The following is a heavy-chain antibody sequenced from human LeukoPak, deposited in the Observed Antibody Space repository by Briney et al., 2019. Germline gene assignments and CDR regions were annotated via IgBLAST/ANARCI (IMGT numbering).Heavy chain of an antibody. CDR2: IIPILGIA. CDR1: GGTFSSYA. CDR3: ARDSLGDYVWGSGFAAFDI. D-gene: IGHD3-16*01. Sequence: SVKVSCKASGGTFSSYAISWVRQAPGQGLEWMGRIIPILGIANYAQKFQGRVTITADKSTSTAYMELSSLRSEDTAVYYCARDSLGDYVWGSGFAAFDIWGQGTMVTVSS. J-gene: IGHJ3*02. V-gene: IGHV1-69*04.